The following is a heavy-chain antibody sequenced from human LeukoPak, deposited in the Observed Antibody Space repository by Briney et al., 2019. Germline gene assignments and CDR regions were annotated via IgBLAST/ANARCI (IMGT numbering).Heavy chain of an antibody. CDR3: ARGRISGY. J-gene: IGHJ4*02. CDR2: INHTRST. D-gene: IGHD2-15*01. V-gene: IGHV4-34*01. CDR1: GGAFSGFY. Sequence: SETLSLTCAVYGGAFSGFYWSWFRQPPGKGLEWIGEINHTRSTNYNPSLKSRVTISLDMSKNQFSLKPSSVTAADTAVYYCARGRISGYWGQGTLVTVSS.